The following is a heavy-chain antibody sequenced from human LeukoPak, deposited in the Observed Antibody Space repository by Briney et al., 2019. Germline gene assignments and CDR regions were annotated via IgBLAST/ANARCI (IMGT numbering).Heavy chain of an antibody. J-gene: IGHJ4*02. Sequence: SETLSLTCAVYGGSFSGYYWSWIRQPPGKGLEWIGEINHSGSTNYNPSLKSRVTISVDTSKNQFSLKLSSVTAADTAVYYCASGDYYDSSGYSNFDYWGQGTLVTVSS. CDR3: ASGDYYDSSGYSNFDY. D-gene: IGHD3-22*01. V-gene: IGHV4-34*01. CDR2: INHSGST. CDR1: GGSFSGYY.